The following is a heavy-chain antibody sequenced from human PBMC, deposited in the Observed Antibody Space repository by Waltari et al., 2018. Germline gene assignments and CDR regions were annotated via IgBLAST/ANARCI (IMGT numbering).Heavy chain of an antibody. CDR2: TSWDGGST. J-gene: IGHJ4*02. CDR1: GFTFDDYT. Sequence: EVQLVESGGVVVQPGGSLRLSCAASGFTFDDYTMHWVRQAPGKGLEWVSLTSWDGGSTYYADSVKGRFTISRDNSKNSLYLQMNSLRTEDTALYYCAKDVEGCSGGSCYSGYYFDYWGQGTLVTVSS. V-gene: IGHV3-43*01. D-gene: IGHD2-15*01. CDR3: AKDVEGCSGGSCYSGYYFDY.